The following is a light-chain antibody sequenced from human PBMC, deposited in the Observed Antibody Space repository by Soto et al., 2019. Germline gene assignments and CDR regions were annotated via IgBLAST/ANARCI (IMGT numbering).Light chain of an antibody. CDR3: QHYNSYSEA. Sequence: DIPMTQSPSTLSGSVGDRVTITCRASQTISSWLAWYQQKPGKAPKLLIYKASTLKSGVPSRFSGSGSGTEFTVTISSLQPDDFGTYYCQHYNSYSEAFGQGTKVELK. J-gene: IGKJ1*01. CDR2: KAS. V-gene: IGKV1-5*03. CDR1: QTISSW.